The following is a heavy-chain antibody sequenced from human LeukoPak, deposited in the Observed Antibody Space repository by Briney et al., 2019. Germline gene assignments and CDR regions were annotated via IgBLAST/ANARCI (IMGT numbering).Heavy chain of an antibody. Sequence: PSETLSLTCTVSGGTINSGEHYWGWIRQAPGKGLEWVSVIYSGGSTYYADSVKGRFTISRDNSKNTLYLQMNSLRAEDTAVYYCARESGFRGNYLYYYYMDVWGKGTTVTVSS. V-gene: IGHV3-53*05. CDR1: GGTINSGEHY. CDR2: IYSGGST. D-gene: IGHD1-7*01. J-gene: IGHJ6*03. CDR3: ARESGFRGNYLYYYYMDV.